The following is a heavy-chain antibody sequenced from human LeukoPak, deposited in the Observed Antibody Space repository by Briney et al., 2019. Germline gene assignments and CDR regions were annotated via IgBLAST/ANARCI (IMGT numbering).Heavy chain of an antibody. CDR2: IYYSGST. D-gene: IGHD3-9*01. V-gene: IGHV4-31*03. J-gene: IGHJ4*02. Sequence: SQTLSLTCTVSGGSISSGGYYWSWIRQHPGKGLEWIGYIYYSGSTYYNPSLKSRVTISVDTSKNQFSLELSSVTAADTAVYYCARVDYDILTGYYPLFDYWGQGTLVTVSS. CDR3: ARVDYDILTGYYPLFDY. CDR1: GGSISSGGYY.